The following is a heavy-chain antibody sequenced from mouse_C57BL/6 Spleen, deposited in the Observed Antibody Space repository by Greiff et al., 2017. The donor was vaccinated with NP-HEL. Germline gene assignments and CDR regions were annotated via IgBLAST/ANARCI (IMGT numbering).Heavy chain of an antibody. CDR3: ASVRDYGRDFDY. Sequence: QVQLKQSGAELVRPGASVKLSCKASGYTFTDYYINWVKQRPGQGLEWIARIYPGSGNTYYNEKFKGKATLTAEKSSSTAYMRLSSLTSEDSAVYFCASVRDYGRDFDYWGQGTTLTVSS. J-gene: IGHJ2*01. CDR1: GYTFTDYY. CDR2: IYPGSGNT. V-gene: IGHV1-76*01. D-gene: IGHD1-1*01.